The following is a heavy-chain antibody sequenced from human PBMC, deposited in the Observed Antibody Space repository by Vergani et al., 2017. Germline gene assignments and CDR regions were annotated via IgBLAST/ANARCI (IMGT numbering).Heavy chain of an antibody. CDR1: GFTLSSHW. J-gene: IGHJ3*01. V-gene: IGHV3-48*01. CDR3: AXEYSSMSVRAFDF. CDR2: VSTGTKSQ. Sequence: EVQLVESGGGLVQPGESLRVSCAASGFTLSSHWMSWVRQSQGKGLEWVSFVSTGTKSQSYAESVKGRFTISKDSANNSLCLQMDSLRAEDTAVYYCAXEYSSMSVRAFDFWGQGTKVTVSS. D-gene: IGHD2-2*01.